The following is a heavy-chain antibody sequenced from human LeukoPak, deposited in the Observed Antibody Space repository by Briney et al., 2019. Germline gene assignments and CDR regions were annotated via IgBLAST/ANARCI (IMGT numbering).Heavy chain of an antibody. Sequence: ASVKVSCKVSGYTLTELSMHWVRQAPGKGHEWMGGFDPEDGETIYAQKFQGRVTMTEDTSTDTAYMELSSLRSEDTAVYYCATQWPVGEPTRYDAFEIWGQGTMVTVSS. D-gene: IGHD6-19*01. J-gene: IGHJ3*02. CDR1: GYTLTELS. V-gene: IGHV1-24*01. CDR3: ATQWPVGEPTRYDAFEI. CDR2: FDPEDGET.